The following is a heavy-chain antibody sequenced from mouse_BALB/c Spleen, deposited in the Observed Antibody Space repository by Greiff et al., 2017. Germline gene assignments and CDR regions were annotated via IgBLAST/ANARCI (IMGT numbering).Heavy chain of an antibody. V-gene: IGHV1-7*01. CDR2: INPSTGYT. J-gene: IGHJ4*01. CDR1: GYTFTSYW. Sequence: VQLQQSGAELAKPGASVKMSCKASGYTFTSYWMHWVKQRPGQGLEWIGYINPSTGYTEYNQKFKDKATLTADKSSSTAYMQLSSLTSEDSAVYYCARMDYGNYDYAMDYWGQGTSVTVSS. D-gene: IGHD2-1*01. CDR3: ARMDYGNYDYAMDY.